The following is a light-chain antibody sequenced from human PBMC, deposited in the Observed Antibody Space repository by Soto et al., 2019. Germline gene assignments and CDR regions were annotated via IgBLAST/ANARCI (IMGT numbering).Light chain of an antibody. CDR3: SSYTSTSTLDVV. V-gene: IGLV2-14*01. CDR2: EVR. CDR1: SSDIGGYNH. J-gene: IGLJ2*01. Sequence: QSALTQPASVSGSPGQSITISCTGASSDIGGYNHVSWYQHHPGKAPKLIIYEVRNRPSGVSNRFSGSKSGRTASLTISGLQTEDEAHYYCSSYTSTSTLDVVFGGGTKLTVL.